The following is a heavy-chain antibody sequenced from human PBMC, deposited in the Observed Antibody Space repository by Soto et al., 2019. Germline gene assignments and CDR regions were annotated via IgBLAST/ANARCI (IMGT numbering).Heavy chain of an antibody. V-gene: IGHV3-23*01. J-gene: IGHJ4*02. CDR1: GFIFSSYA. CDR2: ISASGDNA. Sequence: EVQLLESGGGLVQSGGSLRLSCTASGFIFSSYAMSWVRQAPGKGLEWVSAISASGDNAYYADSVKGRFTISRDRSKSLYLQMKSLRAEDTAIYYCVKFFVAGTRGYFDSWGQGTLVTVSS. D-gene: IGHD6-19*01. CDR3: VKFFVAGTRGYFDS.